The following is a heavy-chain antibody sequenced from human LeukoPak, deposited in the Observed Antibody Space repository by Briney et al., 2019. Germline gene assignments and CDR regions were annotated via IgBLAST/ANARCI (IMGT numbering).Heavy chain of an antibody. CDR1: GFTFSSYS. D-gene: IGHD2-2*01. J-gene: IGHJ4*02. Sequence: GGSLRLSCAASGFTFSSYSMNWVRQAPGKGLEWVSYISSSSSTIYYADSVKGRFTISRDNAKNSLYLQMNSLRAEDTAVYYCAKLYCSSTSCYHGGLYFDYWGQGTLVTVSS. V-gene: IGHV3-48*01. CDR3: AKLYCSSTSCYHGGLYFDY. CDR2: ISSSSSTI.